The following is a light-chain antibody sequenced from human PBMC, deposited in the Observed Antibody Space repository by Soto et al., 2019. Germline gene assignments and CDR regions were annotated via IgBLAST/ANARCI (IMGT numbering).Light chain of an antibody. J-gene: IGKJ4*01. CDR3: QQSYSTPLT. Sequence: DIVMTQSPDSLAVSLGERATINCKSSQSVLYSSNNKNYLAWYQQKPGQPPKLLIYWASTRESGVPDRFSGIGSGTHFTLTISSLQAEDLPVYYCQQSYSTPLTFGGGTKVEIK. CDR2: WAS. CDR1: QSVLYSSNNKNY. V-gene: IGKV4-1*01.